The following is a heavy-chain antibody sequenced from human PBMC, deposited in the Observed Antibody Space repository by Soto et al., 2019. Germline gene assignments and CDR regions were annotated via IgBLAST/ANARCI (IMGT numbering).Heavy chain of an antibody. CDR2: IYHSGST. J-gene: IGHJ5*02. CDR3: ARRYCSGGSCYSGSFSWFDP. V-gene: IGHV4-30-2*01. CDR1: GGSISSGGYS. Sequence: SETLSLTCAVSGGSISSGGYSWSWIRQPPGKGLEWIGYIYHSGSTYYNPSLKSRVTISVDRSKNQFSLKLSSVTAADTAVYYCARRYCSGGSCYSGSFSWFDPWGQGP. D-gene: IGHD2-15*01.